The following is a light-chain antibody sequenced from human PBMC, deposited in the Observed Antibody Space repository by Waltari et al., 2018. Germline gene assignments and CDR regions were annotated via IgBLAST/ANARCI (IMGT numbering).Light chain of an antibody. J-gene: IGKJ1*01. V-gene: IGKV1-5*03. Sequence: DIQMTQSPSTLSASVGDRVTITCRASQSISFWLAWYQQKPGKAPKLLIYKASSLESGFPSRFSGSGSGTEFTLTISSLQPDDFATYYCQQYNSYRTFGQGTKVEIK. CDR2: KAS. CDR3: QQYNSYRT. CDR1: QSISFW.